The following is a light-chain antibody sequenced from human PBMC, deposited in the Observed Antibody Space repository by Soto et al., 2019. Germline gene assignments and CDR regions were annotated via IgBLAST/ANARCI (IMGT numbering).Light chain of an antibody. CDR1: QSVSSSY. Sequence: EIVLTQSPGTLSLSPGERATLSCRASQSVSSSYLAWYQQKPGQAPRLLMYGASSRATGIPDRFSGSGSGTDFTLTISRLEPEDFAVYYCQQDGSSPPFTFGPGTKVDIK. CDR3: QQDGSSPPFT. CDR2: GAS. J-gene: IGKJ3*01. V-gene: IGKV3-20*01.